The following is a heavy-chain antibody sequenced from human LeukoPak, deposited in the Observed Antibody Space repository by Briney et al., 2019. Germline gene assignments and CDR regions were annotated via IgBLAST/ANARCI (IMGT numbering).Heavy chain of an antibody. CDR2: ISGSGDAT. CDR1: GFTFSSYA. D-gene: IGHD2-8*02. CDR3: ARESGYWPYFDC. J-gene: IGHJ4*02. V-gene: IGHV3-23*01. Sequence: GGSLRLSCAASGFTFSSYAMSWVRQAPGKGLEWVSAISGSGDATYYADSVKGRFTISRDNSKNTLYLQMNSLRAEDTAVYYCARESGYWPYFDCWGQGTLVTVSS.